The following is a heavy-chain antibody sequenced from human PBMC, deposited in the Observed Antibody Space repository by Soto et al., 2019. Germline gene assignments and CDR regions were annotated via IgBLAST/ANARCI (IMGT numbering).Heavy chain of an antibody. CDR1: GFTFSSYW. CDR2: INSDGSST. D-gene: IGHD2-2*01. J-gene: IGHJ6*03. Sequence: QPGGSLRLSCAASGFTFSSYWMHWVRQAPGKGLVWVSRINSDGSSTSYADSVKGRFTISRDNAKNTLYLQMNSLRAEDTAVYYCARRGEGGSPVPTQINFSYSYMDVGGKGPTVTVSS. CDR3: ARRGEGGSPVPTQINFSYSYMDV. V-gene: IGHV3-74*01.